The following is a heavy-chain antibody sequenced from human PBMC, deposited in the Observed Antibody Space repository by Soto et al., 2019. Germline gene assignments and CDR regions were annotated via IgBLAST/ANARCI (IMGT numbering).Heavy chain of an antibody. D-gene: IGHD2-8*01. J-gene: IGHJ1*01. CDR1: GFTFSSYA. CDR2: IRGSSGST. V-gene: IGHV3-23*01. CDR3: DKPRSVKCTNSVWSLFVVIVNGRPVIRGHGGDLH. Sequence: GGSLRRPCAPAGFTFSSYAMSWVRQAPGKKLQCLPAIRGSSGSTFCADAVKGRVTSSRDNFKSTLDPDMNRLRVAHTTVYWFDKPRSVKCTNSVWSLFVVIVNGRPVIRGHGGDLHW.